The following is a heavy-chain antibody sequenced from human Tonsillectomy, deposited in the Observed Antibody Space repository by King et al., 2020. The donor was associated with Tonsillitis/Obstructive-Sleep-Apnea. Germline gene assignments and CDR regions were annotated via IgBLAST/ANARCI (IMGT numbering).Heavy chain of an antibody. CDR3: ASALPDSYYDILTNYYYMDV. CDR1: GGSISSYY. Sequence: VPLQESGPGLVKPSETLSLTCTVSGGSISSYYWSWIRQPPGKGLEWIGYIYYSGSTNYNPSLKSRVTISVDTSKNQFSLKLSSVTAADTAVYYCASALPDSYYDILTNYYYMDVGGKGTTVTVSS. CDR2: IYYSGST. J-gene: IGHJ6*03. V-gene: IGHV4-59*01. D-gene: IGHD3-9*01.